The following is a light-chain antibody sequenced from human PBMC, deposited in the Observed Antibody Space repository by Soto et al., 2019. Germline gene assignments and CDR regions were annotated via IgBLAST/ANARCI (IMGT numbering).Light chain of an antibody. J-gene: IGLJ2*01. CDR1: SSDVGAYNY. CDR2: DVS. CDR3: CSYAGSYTVV. V-gene: IGLV2-11*01. Sequence: QSALTQPRSVSGSPGQSVTISCTGTSSDVGAYNYVSWYQQYPGKAPKLMIYDVSRWPSGVPDRFSGSKSGNTAFLTISGLQAEDEADYYCCSYAGSYTVVFGGGTKLTVL.